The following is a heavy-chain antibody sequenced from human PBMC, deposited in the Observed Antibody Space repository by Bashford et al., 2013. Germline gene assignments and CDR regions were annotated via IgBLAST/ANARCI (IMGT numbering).Heavy chain of an antibody. D-gene: IGHD1-26*01. V-gene: IGHV4-34*01. J-gene: IGHJ4*02. CDR1: VGPFSGYY. CDR2: SIIVEAP. Sequence: ETLSLTCAVYVGPFSGYYWSWIRQPPTGRGRGVDWGKSIIVEAPTTTRPLKSRVTISVDTSKNQFSLKLSSVTAADTAVYYCARGLVGATRGSIPWGQGTLVTVSS. CDR3: ARGLVGATRGSIP.